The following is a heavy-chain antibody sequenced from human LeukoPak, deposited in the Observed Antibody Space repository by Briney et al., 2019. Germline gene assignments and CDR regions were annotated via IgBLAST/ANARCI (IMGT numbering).Heavy chain of an antibody. D-gene: IGHD6-19*01. Sequence: GASVKVSCKASGYTFTGYYMHWVRQAPGQGLEWMGWINPNSGGTNYAQKFQGRVTMTRDTSISTAYMELSRLRSDDTAVYYCATPAVRRSSGWYLTWWYFDLWGRGTLVTVSS. J-gene: IGHJ2*01. CDR2: INPNSGGT. CDR3: ATPAVRRSSGWYLTWWYFDL. V-gene: IGHV1-2*02. CDR1: GYTFTGYY.